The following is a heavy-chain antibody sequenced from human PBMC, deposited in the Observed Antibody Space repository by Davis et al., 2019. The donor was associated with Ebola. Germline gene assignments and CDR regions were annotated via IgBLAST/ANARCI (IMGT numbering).Heavy chain of an antibody. CDR3: ARKGRVVVRSTEEENNYYGMDV. D-gene: IGHD2-2*01. V-gene: IGHV4-59*12. CDR1: GGSIAGYY. CDR2: IYHGGIT. J-gene: IGHJ6*02. Sequence: GSLRLSCNVSGGSIAGYYWSWIRQPPGKGLEWIGYIYHGGITNYNPSLRSRVTISVDTSKKQFSLRLSSVTAADTAVYYCARKGRVVVRSTEEENNYYGMDVWGRGTTVTVSS.